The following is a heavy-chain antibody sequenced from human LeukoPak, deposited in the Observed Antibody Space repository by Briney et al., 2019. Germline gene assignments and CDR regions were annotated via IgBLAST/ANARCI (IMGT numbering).Heavy chain of an antibody. CDR1: GYTFTGYY. CDR3: ARGFTIHFYYYMDL. Sequence: ASVKVSCKASGYTFTGYYMLWVRQAPGQGLEWMGWINPNSGGTNYAQKFQGRVTMTRDTSISTAYMELSRLRSDDTAVYYCARGFTIHFYYYMDLWAKGTTVTVSS. J-gene: IGHJ6*03. CDR2: INPNSGGT. D-gene: IGHD3-3*01. V-gene: IGHV1-2*02.